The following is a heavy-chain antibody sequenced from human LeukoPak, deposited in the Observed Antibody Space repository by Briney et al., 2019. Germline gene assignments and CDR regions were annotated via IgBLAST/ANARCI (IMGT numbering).Heavy chain of an antibody. J-gene: IGHJ4*02. CDR3: ARDDYGDYQRY. D-gene: IGHD4-17*01. Sequence: GASVKVSCKASGYTFSNYGIRWVRQAPGQGLEWMGWISAYNGNTNYAQKFQGRVTMTTDTSTSTAYMGLRSLRFDDTAVYYCARDDYGDYQRYWGQGTLVTVSS. V-gene: IGHV1-18*01. CDR2: ISAYNGNT. CDR1: GYTFSNYG.